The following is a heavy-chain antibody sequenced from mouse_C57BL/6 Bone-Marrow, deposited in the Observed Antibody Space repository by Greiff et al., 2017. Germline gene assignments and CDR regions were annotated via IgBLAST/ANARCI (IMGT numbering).Heavy chain of an antibody. CDR1: GYTFTSYT. CDR3: ARASLYDYDCKAWFAY. D-gene: IGHD2-4*01. J-gene: IGHJ3*01. V-gene: IGHV1-4*01. Sequence: QVHVKQSGAELARPGASVKMSCKASGYTFTSYTMHWVKQRPGQGLEWIGYINPSSGYTNYKQKFKDKATLTADKSSSTAYMQLSSLTSEDSAVYYCARASLYDYDCKAWFAYWGQGTLVTVSA. CDR2: INPSSGYT.